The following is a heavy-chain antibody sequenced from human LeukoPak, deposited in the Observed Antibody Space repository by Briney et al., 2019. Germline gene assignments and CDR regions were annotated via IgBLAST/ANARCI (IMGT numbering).Heavy chain of an antibody. Sequence: ASVKVSCKASGYTFTGYYMQWVRQAPGQGLEWMGWIKPSNGDTKYAQNFQGRVTMTRDTSISTAYMELSSLRSDDTAVYYCASPPLSSAMYYAHWGQGTLVTVSS. CDR2: IKPSNGDT. CDR1: GYTFTGYY. D-gene: IGHD1-26*01. V-gene: IGHV1-2*02. J-gene: IGHJ4*02. CDR3: ASPPLSSAMYYAH.